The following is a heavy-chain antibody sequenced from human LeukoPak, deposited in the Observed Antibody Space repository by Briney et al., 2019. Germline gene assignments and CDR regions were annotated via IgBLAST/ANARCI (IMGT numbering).Heavy chain of an antibody. Sequence: GGSLRLSCAASGFTLSGYWMSWVRQAPGKGLEWVANINQDGSEKYYVDSVKGRFTISRDNAKNSLYLQMNSLRAEDTAVYYCARDGSSWYEGYWGQGTLVTVSS. J-gene: IGHJ4*02. CDR2: INQDGSEK. CDR3: ARDGSSWYEGY. CDR1: GFTLSGYW. D-gene: IGHD6-13*01. V-gene: IGHV3-7*01.